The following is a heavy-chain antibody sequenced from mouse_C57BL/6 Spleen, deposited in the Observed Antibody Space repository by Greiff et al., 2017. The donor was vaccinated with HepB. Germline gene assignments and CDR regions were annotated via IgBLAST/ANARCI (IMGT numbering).Heavy chain of an antibody. CDR2: ISYDGSN. CDR3: ARDYGSTYWYFDV. V-gene: IGHV3-6*01. Sequence: ESGPGLVKPSQSLSLTCSVPGYSITSGYYWNWIRQFPGNKLEWMGYISYDGSNNYNPSLKNRISITRDTSKNQFFLKLNSVTTEDTATYYCARDYGSTYWYFDVWGTGTTVTVSS. D-gene: IGHD1-1*01. J-gene: IGHJ1*03. CDR1: GYSITSGYY.